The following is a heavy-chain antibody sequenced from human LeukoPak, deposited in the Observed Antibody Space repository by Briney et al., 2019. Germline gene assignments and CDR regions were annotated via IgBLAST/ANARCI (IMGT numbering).Heavy chain of an antibody. D-gene: IGHD3-3*01. Sequence: ASVKVSCKASGYTFTSYGISWVRQAPGQGLEWMGWISPYNGNTNYAQKLQGRVTMTTDTSTSTAYMELRSLRSDDTAVYYCARAHEYYDFWSGYSGPYYYYYMDVWGKGTTVTVSS. CDR1: GYTFTSYG. CDR2: ISPYNGNT. J-gene: IGHJ6*03. V-gene: IGHV1-18*01. CDR3: ARAHEYYDFWSGYSGPYYYYYMDV.